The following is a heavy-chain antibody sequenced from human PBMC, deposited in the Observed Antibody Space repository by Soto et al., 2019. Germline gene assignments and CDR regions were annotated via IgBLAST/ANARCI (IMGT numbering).Heavy chain of an antibody. D-gene: IGHD1-26*01. J-gene: IGHJ4*02. Sequence: QVQLVQSGAEVKKPGSSVKVSCKASGGSFSNYALNWVRQAPGQGLEWMGRIVPFVGITKYAQKFQGRVTIXXDNATSTASMELSSLRSEDTAVYYCAREMGATNAYWGQGALVTVSS. CDR2: IVPFVGIT. V-gene: IGHV1-69*04. CDR1: GGSFSNYA. CDR3: AREMGATNAY.